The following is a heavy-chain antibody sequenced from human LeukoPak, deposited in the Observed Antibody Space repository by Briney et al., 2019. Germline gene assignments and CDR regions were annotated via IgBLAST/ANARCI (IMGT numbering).Heavy chain of an antibody. J-gene: IGHJ5*02. D-gene: IGHD6-13*01. Sequence: SQTLSLTCAVSGGSISSGGYSWRWIRQPPGKGLEWIVYIYHSGSTYYNPSLKSRVTISVDRSKNQFSLKLSSVTAADTAVYYCARRIAAAGTDWFDPWGQGTLVTVSS. CDR3: ARRIAAAGTDWFDP. CDR1: GGSISSGGYS. CDR2: IYHSGST. V-gene: IGHV4-30-2*01.